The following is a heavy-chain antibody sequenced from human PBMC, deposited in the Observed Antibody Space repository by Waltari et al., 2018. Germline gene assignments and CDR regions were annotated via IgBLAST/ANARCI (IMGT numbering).Heavy chain of an antibody. Sequence: QVQLVQSGAEVKKPGSSVKVSCKASGGTFSSYTISWVRQAPGQGLEWMGRIIPILGIANYAQKVQGRFTITADKSTSTAYMELSSLRSEDTAVYYCARAWGPTAPALWGQGTLVTVSS. CDR2: IIPILGIA. J-gene: IGHJ4*02. V-gene: IGHV1-69*02. D-gene: IGHD2-21*02. CDR1: GGTFSSYT. CDR3: ARAWGPTAPAL.